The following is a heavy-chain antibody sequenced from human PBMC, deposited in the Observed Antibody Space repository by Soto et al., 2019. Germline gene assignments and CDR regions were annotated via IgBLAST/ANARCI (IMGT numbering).Heavy chain of an antibody. J-gene: IGHJ4*02. CDR2: ISWNSGSI. CDR3: AKDNRAVAAYFDY. Sequence: ESGGGLVQPGRSLRLSCAASGFTFDDYAMHWVRQAPGKGLEWVSGISWNSGSIGYADSVKGRFTISRDNAKNSLYLQMNSLRAEDTALYYCAKDNRAVAAYFDYWGQGTLVTVSS. V-gene: IGHV3-9*01. CDR1: GFTFDDYA. D-gene: IGHD6-19*01.